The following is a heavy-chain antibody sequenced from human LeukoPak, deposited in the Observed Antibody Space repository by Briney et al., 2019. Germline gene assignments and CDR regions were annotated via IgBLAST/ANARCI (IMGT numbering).Heavy chain of an antibody. V-gene: IGHV1-18*01. J-gene: IGHJ6*02. CDR1: GYTFTSYG. CDR2: ISAYNGNT. CDR3: AREGPFGCYYYYYGMDV. D-gene: IGHD6-19*01. Sequence: RASVKVSCKASGYTFTSYGISWVRQAPGQGLEWMGWISAYNGNTNYAQKLQGRVTMTTDTSTSTAYMELRSLRSDDTAVYYCAREGPFGCYYYYYGMDVWGQGTTVTVSS.